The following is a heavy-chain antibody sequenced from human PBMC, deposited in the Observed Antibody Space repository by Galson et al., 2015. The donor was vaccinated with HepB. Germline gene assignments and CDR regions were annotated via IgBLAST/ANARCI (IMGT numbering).Heavy chain of an antibody. Sequence: SVKVSCKASGYTFTGYYMHWVRQAPGQGLEWMGRINPNSGGTNYAQKFQGRVTMTRDTSISTAYMELSRLRSDDAAVYYCARVPYHSSRWYAAFDPWGQGTLVTVSS. D-gene: IGHD6-13*01. CDR3: ARVPYHSSRWYAAFDP. V-gene: IGHV1-2*06. J-gene: IGHJ5*02. CDR2: INPNSGGT. CDR1: GYTFTGYY.